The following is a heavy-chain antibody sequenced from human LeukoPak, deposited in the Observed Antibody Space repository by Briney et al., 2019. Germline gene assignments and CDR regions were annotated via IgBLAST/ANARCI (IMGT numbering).Heavy chain of an antibody. CDR1: GFTFSTYN. D-gene: IGHD5-18*01. Sequence: GGSLRLSCAASGFTFSTYNMIWVRQAPGKGLEWVAVISYDGSNKYYADSVKGRFTISRDNSKNTLYLQMNSLRAEDTAVYYCATRGYSYGYAGFDYWGQETLVTVSS. J-gene: IGHJ4*02. CDR3: ATRGYSYGYAGFDY. CDR2: ISYDGSNK. V-gene: IGHV3-30*03.